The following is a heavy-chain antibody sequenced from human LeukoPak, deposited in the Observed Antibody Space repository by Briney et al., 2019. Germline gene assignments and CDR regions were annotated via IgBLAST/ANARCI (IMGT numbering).Heavy chain of an antibody. CDR2: INPNSGGT. V-gene: IGHV1-2*02. Sequence: ASVKVSCKASGYTLTGYYMLWVRQAPGQGLEWMGWINPNSGGTNYAQKLQGRVTMTRDTSISTAYMELSRLRSDDTAVYYCAKLYPNDSHDYWGQGTLVTVSS. CDR3: AKLYPNDSHDY. D-gene: IGHD3-22*01. J-gene: IGHJ4*02. CDR1: GYTLTGYY.